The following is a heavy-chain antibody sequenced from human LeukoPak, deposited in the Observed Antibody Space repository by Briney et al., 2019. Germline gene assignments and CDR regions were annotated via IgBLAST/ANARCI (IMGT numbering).Heavy chain of an antibody. CDR2: IIPIFGTA. D-gene: IGHD2-2*01. J-gene: IGHJ3*02. V-gene: IGHV1-69*05. CDR3: AREAGIVVVPAAGYDAFDI. CDR1: GGIFSSYA. Sequence: SVKVSCKASGGIFSSYAISWVRQAPGQGLEWMGGIIPIFGTANYAQKFQGRVTITTDESTSTAYMELSSLRSEDTAVYYCAREAGIVVVPAAGYDAFDIWGQGTMVTVSS.